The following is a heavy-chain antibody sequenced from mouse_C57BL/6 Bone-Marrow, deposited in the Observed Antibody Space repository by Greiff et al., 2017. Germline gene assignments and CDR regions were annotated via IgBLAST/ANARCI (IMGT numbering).Heavy chain of an antibody. V-gene: IGHV5-2*03. CDR3: ARHDGYYVENYFDY. CDR2: INSDGGST. D-gene: IGHD2-3*01. J-gene: IGHJ2*01. Sequence: EVKLVESGGGLVQPGESLKLSCKSNEYEFPSHDMSWVRKTPEKRLELVAAINSDGGSTYYPDTMERRFIISRDNTKKTLYLQMSSLRSEDTALYYCARHDGYYVENYFDYWGQGTTLTVSS. CDR1: EYEFPSHD.